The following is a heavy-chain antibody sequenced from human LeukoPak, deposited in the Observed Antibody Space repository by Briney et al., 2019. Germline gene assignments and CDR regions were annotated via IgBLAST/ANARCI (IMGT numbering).Heavy chain of an antibody. CDR2: IYYSGSP. D-gene: IGHD3-10*01. V-gene: IGHV4-39*07. J-gene: IGHJ5*02. CDR1: GGSISSSSYY. CDR3: ASRQYYYGSSIVAGWFDP. Sequence: SETLSLTCTVSGGSISSSSYYWGWIRQPPGKGLEWIGSIYYSGSPYYNPSLKSRVTISVDTSKNQFSLKLSSVTAADTAVYYCASRQYYYGSSIVAGWFDPWGQGTLVTVSS.